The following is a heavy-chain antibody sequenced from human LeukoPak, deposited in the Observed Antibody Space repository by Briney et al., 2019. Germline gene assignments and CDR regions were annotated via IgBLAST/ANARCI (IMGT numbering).Heavy chain of an antibody. J-gene: IGHJ6*03. Sequence: PGGSLRLSCAASGFTFSTYTMNWFRQAPGKGLEWVSYISSSGSTIYYADSVKGRFTISRDNAKNSLYLQMNSLRAEDTAVYYCARDTVVVVAATAAKKYYYYMDVWGKGTTVTVSS. CDR1: GFTFSTYT. V-gene: IGHV3-48*01. CDR3: ARDTVVVVAATAAKKYYYYMDV. D-gene: IGHD2-15*01. CDR2: ISSSGSTI.